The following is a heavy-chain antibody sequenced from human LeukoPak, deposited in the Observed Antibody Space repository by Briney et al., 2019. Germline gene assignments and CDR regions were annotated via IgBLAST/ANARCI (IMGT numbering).Heavy chain of an antibody. CDR3: ARVLRGLEEGVDY. Sequence: SETLSLTCTVSGDSISSYYWSWIRQPPGKGLEWIGYIYYSGSTIYNPSLNSRVTISVDTSKNQFSLKLSSVTPADTAVYYCARVLRGLEEGVDYWGQGTLVTVSS. V-gene: IGHV4-59*01. CDR2: IYYSGST. J-gene: IGHJ4*02. D-gene: IGHD4-17*01. CDR1: GDSISSYY.